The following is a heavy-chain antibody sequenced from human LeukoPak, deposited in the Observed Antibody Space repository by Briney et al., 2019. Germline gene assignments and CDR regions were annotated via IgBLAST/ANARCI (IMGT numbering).Heavy chain of an antibody. J-gene: IGHJ4*02. CDR1: GFTFDDYS. CDR2: ITWGSGRM. V-gene: IGHV3-9*01. CDR3: VKDRYCSGGTCYWFDD. D-gene: IGHD2-15*01. Sequence: PGGSLRLSCVASGFTFDDYSMHWVRQVPGKGLEWVSSITWGSGRMDYADSVKGRFIISRDNGKKSLYLQMNSLRVDDTAVYYCVKDRYCSGGTCYWFDDWGQGTLVIVS.